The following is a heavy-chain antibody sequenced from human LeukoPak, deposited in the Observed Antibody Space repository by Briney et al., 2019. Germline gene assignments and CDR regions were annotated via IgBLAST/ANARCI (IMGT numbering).Heavy chain of an antibody. V-gene: IGHV3-49*04. CDR2: IRRKAYGGTT. CDR3: TRIDDLWSDAY. CDR1: GFTFGDFA. J-gene: IGHJ4*02. Sequence: PGRSLRLSRTASGFTFGDFAMSGVRQAPGKCLGRVGFIRRKAYGGTTEYAASVKGRFTISRDDSKSIAYLQMNSLKSEDTAMYYCTRIDDLWSDAYWGQGTLVTVSS. D-gene: IGHD3-3*01.